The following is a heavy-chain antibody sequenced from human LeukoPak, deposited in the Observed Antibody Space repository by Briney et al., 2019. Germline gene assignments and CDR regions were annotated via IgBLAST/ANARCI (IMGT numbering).Heavy chain of an antibody. CDR1: GFTFSSYW. Sequence: GGSLRLSCAASGFTFSSYWMSWVRQAPGKGLEWVANIKQDGSEKYYVDSVKGRFTISRDNAKNSLYLQMNSLRAEDTAVYYCARASKGSSSWYYYFDYWGQGTLVTVSS. J-gene: IGHJ4*02. D-gene: IGHD6-13*01. CDR3: ARASKGSSSWYYYFDY. CDR2: IKQDGSEK. V-gene: IGHV3-7*01.